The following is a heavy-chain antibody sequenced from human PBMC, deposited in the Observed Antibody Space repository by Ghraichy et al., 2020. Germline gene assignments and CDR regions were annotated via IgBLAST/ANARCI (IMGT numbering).Heavy chain of an antibody. CDR2: IYLSGKT. D-gene: IGHD4-17*01. CDR3: VRDIGGVTTDF. CDR1: GYSISSGYF. Sequence: SETLSLTCSVSGYSISSGYFWGWIRQPPEKGLEWIGTIYLSGKTFYSPSLKSRVTISADTSKNHFSLKLSSVTAADTAVYYCVRDIGGVTTDFWGQGTLVTVSS. J-gene: IGHJ4*02. V-gene: IGHV4-38-2*02.